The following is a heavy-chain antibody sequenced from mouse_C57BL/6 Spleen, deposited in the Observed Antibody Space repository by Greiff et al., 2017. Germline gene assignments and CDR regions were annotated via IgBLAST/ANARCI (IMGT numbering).Heavy chain of an antibody. D-gene: IGHD3-2*02. CDR1: GYSFTGYY. J-gene: IGHJ2*01. V-gene: IGHV1-42*01. Sequence: VQLQQSVPELVKPGASVKISCTASGYSFTGYYMNWVKQSPEKSLEWIGEINPSTGGTTYNQKFKAKATLTVDKSSSTAYMQLKSLTSEDSAVYYCASSGTAQAPYFDYWGQGTTLTVSS. CDR2: INPSTGGT. CDR3: ASSGTAQAPYFDY.